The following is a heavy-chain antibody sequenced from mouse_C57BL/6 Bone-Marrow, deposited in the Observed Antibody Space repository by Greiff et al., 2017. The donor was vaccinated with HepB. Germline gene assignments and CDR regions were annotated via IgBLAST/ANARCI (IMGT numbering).Heavy chain of an antibody. CDR1: GYTFTDYY. V-gene: IGHV1-26*01. CDR2: INPNNGGT. CDR3: ARELRYGGY. J-gene: IGHJ2*01. Sequence: VQLQQSGPELVKPGASVKISCKASGYTFTDYYMNWVKQSHGQGLEWIGDINPNNGGTSYNQKFKGKATLTVDKSSSTAYMELRSLTSEDSAVYYCARELRYGGYWGQGTTLTVSS. D-gene: IGHD1-1*01.